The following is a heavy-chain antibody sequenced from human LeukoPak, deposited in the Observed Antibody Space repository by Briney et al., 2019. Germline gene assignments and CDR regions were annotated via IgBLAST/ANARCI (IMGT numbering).Heavy chain of an antibody. Sequence: ASVKVSCKTSGYSFTSYDINWVRQATGQGLEWMGWMNPNSGNTGYAQKFQGRVTMTRNIFISTAYMELSSLRSEDTAVYYCARVEYISGYSHVYWGQGILVTVSS. CDR2: MNPNSGNT. V-gene: IGHV1-8*01. CDR1: GYSFTSYD. J-gene: IGHJ4*02. CDR3: ARVEYISGYSHVY. D-gene: IGHD3-22*01.